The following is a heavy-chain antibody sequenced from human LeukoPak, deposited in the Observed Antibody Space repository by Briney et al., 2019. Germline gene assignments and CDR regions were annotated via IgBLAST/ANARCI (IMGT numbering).Heavy chain of an antibody. V-gene: IGHV3-21*01. CDR1: GFTFSSYS. CDR3: ARGLRGVYDY. D-gene: IGHD3-10*01. Sequence: AGGSLRLSCAASGFTFSSYSMNWVRQAPGKGLEWVSSISSSSSYIYYADSVKGRFTISRDNAKNSLYLQMNSLRAEDTAVYYCARGLRGVYDYWGQGTLVTVSS. J-gene: IGHJ4*02. CDR2: ISSSSSYI.